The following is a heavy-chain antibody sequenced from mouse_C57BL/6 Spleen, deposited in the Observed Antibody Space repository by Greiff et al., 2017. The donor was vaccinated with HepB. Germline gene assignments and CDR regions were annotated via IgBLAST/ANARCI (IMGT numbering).Heavy chain of an antibody. CDR1: GFTFSDYG. CDR2: ISSGSSTI. Sequence: EVMLVESGGGLVKPGGSLKLSCAASGFTFSDYGMHWVRQAPEQGLEWVAYISSGSSTIYYADTVKGRFTISRDNAKNTLFLQMTSLRSEDTAMYYGAPNYSKGEDYAMDYWGQGTSVTVSS. V-gene: IGHV5-17*01. D-gene: IGHD2-5*01. CDR3: APNYSKGEDYAMDY. J-gene: IGHJ4*01.